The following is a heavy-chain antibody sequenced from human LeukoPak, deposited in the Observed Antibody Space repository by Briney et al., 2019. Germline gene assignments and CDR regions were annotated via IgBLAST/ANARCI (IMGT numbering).Heavy chain of an antibody. V-gene: IGHV3-74*01. J-gene: IGHJ5*01. CDR2: VHPDGSTT. D-gene: IGHD6-19*01. CDR1: GFTFSSYW. CDR3: ARDSAGLA. Sequence: GGSLRLSCAASGFTFSSYWMHWVRQTPGKGLMWVSRVHPDGSTTAYADSVKGRFTISRDNAKNTLYLQMNSLRVEDTAVYYCARDSAGLAWGHGTLVTVSS.